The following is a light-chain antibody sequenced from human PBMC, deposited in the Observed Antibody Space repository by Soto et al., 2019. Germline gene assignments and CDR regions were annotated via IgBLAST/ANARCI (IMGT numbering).Light chain of an antibody. Sequence: DIQMTQSPSSLSASVGDRVTITCRASQSISSYLNWYQQKPGKAPKLLIYAASSLQSGVPSRFSGSGSGTEFTLTISSLQPGDLATYFCQQTYSTPWTFGQGTKVDI. V-gene: IGKV1-39*01. CDR1: QSISSY. CDR2: AAS. J-gene: IGKJ1*01. CDR3: QQTYSTPWT.